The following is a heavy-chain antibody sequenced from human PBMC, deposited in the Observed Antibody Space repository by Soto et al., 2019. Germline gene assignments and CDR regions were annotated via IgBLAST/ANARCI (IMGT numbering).Heavy chain of an antibody. J-gene: IGHJ4*02. CDR1: GFTFSSYN. V-gene: IGHV3-21*01. CDR3: ARENAYGDPSSFDY. CDR2: ISSSSNYI. Sequence: EVHLVESGGGLVKPGGSLRLSCTASGFTFSSYNMNWVRQAPGKGLEWVSSISSSSNYIYYADSMKGRFTISRDNAKNSLYLQMNSLRAEDTAVYYCARENAYGDPSSFDYWGQGTLVTVSS. D-gene: IGHD4-17*01.